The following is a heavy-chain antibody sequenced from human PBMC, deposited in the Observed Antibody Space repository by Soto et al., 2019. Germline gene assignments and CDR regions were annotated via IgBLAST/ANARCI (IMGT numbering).Heavy chain of an antibody. CDR1: GGTIGGYG. CDR2: ISSSSSYI. V-gene: IGHV3-21*01. Sequence: PXGSLRLSWGASGGTIGGYGGSWVRQAPGKGLEWVGSISSSSSYIYYADSVKGRFTISRDNAKTSLSLQMNSLRAEDTAVYYCARDLCVLRYFDWLPTDTNWFDPWGQGTLVTVSS. CDR3: ARDLCVLRYFDWLPTDTNWFDP. J-gene: IGHJ5*02. D-gene: IGHD3-9*01.